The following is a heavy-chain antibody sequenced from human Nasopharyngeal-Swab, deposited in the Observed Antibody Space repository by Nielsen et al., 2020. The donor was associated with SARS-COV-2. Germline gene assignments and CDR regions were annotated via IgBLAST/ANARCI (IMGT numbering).Heavy chain of an antibody. Sequence: SETLSLTCAVSGCSISSGGYSWSWILQPPGKGLEWIGYIYHSGSTYYNPSLKSRVTISVDRSENQFSLKLSSMTAADTAVYYCARGSGYDFVWVHRDAFDIWGQGTMVTVSS. J-gene: IGHJ3*02. CDR2: IYHSGST. CDR1: GCSISSGGYS. D-gene: IGHD5-12*01. CDR3: ARGSGYDFVWVHRDAFDI. V-gene: IGHV4-30-2*01.